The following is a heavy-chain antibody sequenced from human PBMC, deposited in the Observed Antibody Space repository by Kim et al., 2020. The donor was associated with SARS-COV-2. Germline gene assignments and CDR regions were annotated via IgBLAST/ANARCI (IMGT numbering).Heavy chain of an antibody. CDR1: GFTFGDYA. V-gene: IGHV3-49*04. CDR3: TRVRISYCTNGVCPRGSESDY. D-gene: IGHD2-8*01. J-gene: IGHJ4*02. CDR2: IRSKAYGGTT. Sequence: GGYLRLSCTASGFTFGDYAMSWVRQAPGKGLEWVGFIRSKAYGGTTEYAASVKGRFTISRDDSKSIAYLQMNSLKTEDTAVYYCTRVRISYCTNGVCPRGSESDYWGQGTRVTDSS.